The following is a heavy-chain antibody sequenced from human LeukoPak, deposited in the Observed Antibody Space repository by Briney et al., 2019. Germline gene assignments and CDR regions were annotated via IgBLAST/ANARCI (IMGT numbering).Heavy chain of an antibody. V-gene: IGHV3-23*01. D-gene: IGHD1-26*01. CDR2: ISGSGDRI. Sequence: GGSLRLSCAASGLTFNNYAMNWVRQAPGKGLEWVSAISGSGDRIYYADSVEGRFTISRDNSKNTLYLQMNTMRGEDTAVYFCAKAKAKSGSYYFDYWGQGPLVTVSS. J-gene: IGHJ4*02. CDR3: AKAKAKSGSYYFDY. CDR1: GLTFNNYA.